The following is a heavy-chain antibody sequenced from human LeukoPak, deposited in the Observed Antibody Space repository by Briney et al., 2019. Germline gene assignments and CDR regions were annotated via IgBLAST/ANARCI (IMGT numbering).Heavy chain of an antibody. CDR3: AKDNKVVGYYYYYMDV. CDR1: GFTFSSYA. J-gene: IGHJ6*03. CDR2: ISWNSGSI. Sequence: GGSLRLSCAASGFTFSSYAMSWVRQAPGKGLEWVSGISWNSGSIGYADSVKGRFTISRDNAKNSLYLQMNSLRAEDTALYYCAKDNKVVGYYYYYMDVWGKGTTVTVSS. D-gene: IGHD2-15*01. V-gene: IGHV3-9*01.